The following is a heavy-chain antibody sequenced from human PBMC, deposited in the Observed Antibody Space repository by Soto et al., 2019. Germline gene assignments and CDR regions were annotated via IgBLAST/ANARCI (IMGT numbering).Heavy chain of an antibody. J-gene: IGHJ1*01. CDR3: ARGTYCSRTSCYGEYFQH. D-gene: IGHD2-2*01. CDR2: IKHSGST. V-gene: IGHV4-34*01. CDR1: GGSFSGYY. Sequence: SETLSLTCAVYGGSFSGYYWSWIRQPPGKGLEWIGEIKHSGSTNYNPSLKSRVTISVDTSKNQFSLKLSSVTAADTAVYYCARGTYCSRTSCYGEYFQHWGQGTLVTVSS.